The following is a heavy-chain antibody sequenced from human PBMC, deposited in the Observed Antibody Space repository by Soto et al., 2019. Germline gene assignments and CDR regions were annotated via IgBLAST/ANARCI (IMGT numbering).Heavy chain of an antibody. V-gene: IGHV3-23*01. CDR1: GFTFSSYA. Sequence: GGSLRFSCAASGFTFSSYAMSWVRQAPGKGLEWVSVISGSAVSAYYADSVKGRFTVSRDNSKNTLFLQVNSLRAEDTAIYFCAKAGGSRLWYFDLWGRGTLVTVSS. CDR2: ISGSAVSA. J-gene: IGHJ2*01. D-gene: IGHD1-26*01. CDR3: AKAGGSRLWYFDL.